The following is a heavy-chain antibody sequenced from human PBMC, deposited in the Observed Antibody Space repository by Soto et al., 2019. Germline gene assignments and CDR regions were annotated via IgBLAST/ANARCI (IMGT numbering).Heavy chain of an antibody. Sequence: SVKVSCKASGGTFSSYAISWVRQAPGQGLEWMGGIIPIFGTANYAQKFQGRVTITADESTSTAYMELSSLRSEDTAVYYCATSRDGYNFEAELDYWGQGTLVTVSS. V-gene: IGHV1-69*13. CDR1: GGTFSSYA. CDR3: ATSRDGYNFEAELDY. J-gene: IGHJ4*02. CDR2: IIPIFGTA. D-gene: IGHD5-12*01.